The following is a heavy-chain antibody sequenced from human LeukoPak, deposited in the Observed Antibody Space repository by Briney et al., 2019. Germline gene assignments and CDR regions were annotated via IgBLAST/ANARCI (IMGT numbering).Heavy chain of an antibody. V-gene: IGHV3-74*01. CDR3: AKAQWLDDAFDI. D-gene: IGHD6-19*01. CDR2: INTDGSST. CDR1: GFTFSSYW. Sequence: PGGSLRLSCAASGFTFSSYWMHWVRQAPGKGLVWVSRINTDGSSTSYADSVKGRFTISRDNAKNTLYLQMNSLRAEDTAVYYCAKAQWLDDAFDIWGQGTMVTVSS. J-gene: IGHJ3*02.